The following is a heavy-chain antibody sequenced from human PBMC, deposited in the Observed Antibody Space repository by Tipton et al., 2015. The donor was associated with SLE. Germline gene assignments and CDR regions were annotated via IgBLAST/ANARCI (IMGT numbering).Heavy chain of an antibody. CDR3: AKDYNHDNADYN. J-gene: IGHJ4*02. V-gene: IGHV4-4*02. D-gene: IGHD4-17*01. Sequence: SLRLSCAVSGGSIRSSNWWGWVRQPPGKGLEWIGEIHHSGSTNSNPSLKSRVTISVDKSKNQFSLKLSSVTVADTAVYYCAKDYNHDNADYNWGQGTLVIVSS. CDR2: IHHSGST. CDR1: GGSIRSSNW.